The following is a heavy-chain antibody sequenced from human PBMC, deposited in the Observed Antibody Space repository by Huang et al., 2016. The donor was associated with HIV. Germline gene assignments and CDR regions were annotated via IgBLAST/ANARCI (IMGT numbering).Heavy chain of an antibody. D-gene: IGHD6-6*01. CDR2: IFQDDSDT. CDR1: GYSFSSYW. V-gene: IGHV5-51*01. CDR3: ARRFSSSSGYFDY. J-gene: IGHJ4*02. Sequence: VQLVQSGAEVKKPGESLKISCKGSGYSFSSYWVAWVRQMSGKGLEWVGVIFQDDSDTTYSPSFEGRFTISADKSSGTAYLQWSSLKASDTAMYYCARRFSSSSGYFDYWGQGSLVTVSS.